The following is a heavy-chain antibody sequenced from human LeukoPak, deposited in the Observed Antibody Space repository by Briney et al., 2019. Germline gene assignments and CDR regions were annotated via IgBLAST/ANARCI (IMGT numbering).Heavy chain of an antibody. J-gene: IGHJ5*02. CDR1: GFTFSDYY. D-gene: IGHD2-15*01. CDR3: ARSEILYIAWFDP. CDR2: ISSSGSTI. Sequence: GGSLRLSCAASGFTFSDYYMSRIRQAPGKGLEWVSYISSSGSTIYYADSVKGRFTISRDNAKNSLYLQMNSLRAEDTAVYYCARSEILYIAWFDPWGQGTLVTVSS. V-gene: IGHV3-11*01.